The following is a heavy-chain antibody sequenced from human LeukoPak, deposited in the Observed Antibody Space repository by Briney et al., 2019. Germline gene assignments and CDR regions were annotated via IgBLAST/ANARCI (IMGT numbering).Heavy chain of an antibody. CDR3: TRLGGYTNGYFDY. D-gene: IGHD5-18*01. CDR2: VRNDGFDT. V-gene: IGHV3-33*01. Sequence: GTSLRLSCVTSGLTFTNHGFHWLRQAAGKGLEWVAFVRNDGFDTYHSNSVKGRFTISRDNSKNTLYLQMNSLRAEDTAVYYCTRLGGYTNGYFDYWGQGTLVTVPS. CDR1: GLTFTNHG. J-gene: IGHJ4*02.